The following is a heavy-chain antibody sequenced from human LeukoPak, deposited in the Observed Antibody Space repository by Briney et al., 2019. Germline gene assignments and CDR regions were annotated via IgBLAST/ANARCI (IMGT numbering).Heavy chain of an antibody. V-gene: IGHV5-51*01. CDR3: ARLNSSWTYYCYGMDV. CDR1: GYSFTSYW. D-gene: IGHD6-13*01. CDR2: IYPGDSDT. J-gene: IGHJ6*02. Sequence: GESLKISCKGSGYSFTSYWIGWVRQMRGKGLEWMWIIYPGDSDTRYSPSFQGQVTISADKSISTAYLQWSSLKASDTAMYYCARLNSSWTYYCYGMDVWGQGTTVTVSS.